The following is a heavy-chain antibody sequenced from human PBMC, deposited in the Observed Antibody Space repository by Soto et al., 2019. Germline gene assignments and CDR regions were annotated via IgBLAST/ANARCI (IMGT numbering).Heavy chain of an antibody. CDR2: ISGSGGST. Sequence: GGSLRLSCAASGFTFSSYAMSWVRQAPGKGLEWVSAISGSGGSTYYADSVKGRFTISRDNSKNTLYLQMNSPRAEDTAVYYCAKGVYSSSWYLFFDYWGQGTLVTVSS. J-gene: IGHJ4*02. V-gene: IGHV3-23*01. D-gene: IGHD6-13*01. CDR3: AKGVYSSSWYLFFDY. CDR1: GFTFSSYA.